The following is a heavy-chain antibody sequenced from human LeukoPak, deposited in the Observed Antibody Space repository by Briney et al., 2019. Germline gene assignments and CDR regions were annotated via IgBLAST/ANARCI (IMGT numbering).Heavy chain of an antibody. Sequence: GGSLRLSCAASGFTFSSYAMSWVRQAPGKGLEWVSYISSSSGTIYYADSVKGRFTISRDNAKNSLYLQMNSLRAEDTAVYYCARDADYGDPPYYYYGMDVWGQGTTVTVSS. CDR3: ARDADYGDPPYYYYGMDV. D-gene: IGHD4-17*01. J-gene: IGHJ6*02. CDR2: ISSSSGTI. V-gene: IGHV3-48*04. CDR1: GFTFSSYA.